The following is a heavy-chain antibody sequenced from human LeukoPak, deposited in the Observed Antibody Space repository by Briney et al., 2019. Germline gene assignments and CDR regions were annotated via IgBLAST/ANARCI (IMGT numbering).Heavy chain of an antibody. CDR2: IYHSGRT. CDR3: ARIYDSSGIRGDYFDY. J-gene: IGHJ4*02. CDR1: GYSISSGYY. V-gene: IGHV4-38-2*02. D-gene: IGHD3-22*01. Sequence: SETLSLTCTVSGYSISSGYYWGWIRQPPGKGLEWIGSIYHSGRTFYNPSLKSRVTISVDTSKNQFSLKLTSVTAADTAVYYCARIYDSSGIRGDYFDYWGQGTLVTVSS.